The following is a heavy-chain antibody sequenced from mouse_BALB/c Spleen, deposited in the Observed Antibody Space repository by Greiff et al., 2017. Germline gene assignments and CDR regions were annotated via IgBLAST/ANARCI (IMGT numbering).Heavy chain of an antibody. J-gene: IGHJ2*01. D-gene: IGHD1-1*01. CDR1: GFTFSSYG. CDR2: ISSGGSYT. Sequence: EVKLVESGGDLVKPGGSLKLSCAASGFTFSSYGMSWVRQTPDKRLEWVATISSGGSYTYYPDSVKGRFTISRDNAKNTLYLQMSSLKSEDTAMYYCARHGVITTVVATLYYFDDWGQGTTLTVSS. V-gene: IGHV5-6*02. CDR3: ARHGVITTVVATLYYFDD.